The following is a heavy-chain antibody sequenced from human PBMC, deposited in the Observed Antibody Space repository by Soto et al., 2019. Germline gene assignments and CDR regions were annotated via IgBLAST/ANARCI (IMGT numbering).Heavy chain of an antibody. D-gene: IGHD3-10*01. CDR1: GFTFSSYP. CDR3: ARAARGSGRSGMDV. CDR2: LSYDGGNK. Sequence: QVQLVESGGGVVQPGRSLRLSCAASGFTFSSYPMHWVRQAPGKGLEWVAVLSYDGGNKYSADSVKGRFTISRDNSKNTLSLHMNSLRTEDTAVYYCARAARGSGRSGMDVWGQGTTVTVSS. V-gene: IGHV3-30-3*01. J-gene: IGHJ6*02.